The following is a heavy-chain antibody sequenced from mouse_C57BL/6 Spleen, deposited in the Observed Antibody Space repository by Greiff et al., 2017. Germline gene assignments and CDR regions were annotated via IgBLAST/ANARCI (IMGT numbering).Heavy chain of an antibody. J-gene: IGHJ4*01. D-gene: IGHD2-5*01. CDR2: IWSGGST. V-gene: IGHV2-2*01. Sequence: QVQLKESGPGLVQPSQSLSITCTVSGFSLTSYGVHWVRQSPGKGLEWLGVIWSGGSTDYNAAFISRLSISKDNSKSQVFFKMNSLQADDTAIYYCARNFDYSNYDYAMDYWGQGTSVTVSS. CDR3: ARNFDYSNYDYAMDY. CDR1: GFSLTSYG.